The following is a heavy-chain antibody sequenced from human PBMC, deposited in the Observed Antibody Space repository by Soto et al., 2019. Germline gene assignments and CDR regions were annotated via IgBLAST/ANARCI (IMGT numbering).Heavy chain of an antibody. Sequence: QLVQSGAEVKKPGASVKVSCKASGYTLSTYDINWVRQAAGRGLEWMGWMDSYTGNTGYAQEFQGRLIMTRDTYINALYMHLRTLPSEDTSFYFCSTGGQTPDYWGQGTLVTVSP. J-gene: IGHJ4*02. V-gene: IGHV1-8*01. CDR3: STGGQTPDY. CDR2: MDSYTGNT. CDR1: GYTLSTYD.